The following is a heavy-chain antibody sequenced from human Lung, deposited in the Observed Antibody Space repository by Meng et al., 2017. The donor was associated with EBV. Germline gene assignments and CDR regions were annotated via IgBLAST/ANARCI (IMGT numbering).Heavy chain of an antibody. J-gene: IGHJ4*02. CDR3: ARGGTSSAPFDY. D-gene: IGHD2-2*01. Sequence: QVQLRQLGEGLLKPSETLSLTCGVSGRSFSSSYWSWIRQPPGKGLEWIGQINYSGITNYNPSLKSRVTISVDTSKNQFSLSLNSVTAADTAVYYCARGGTSSAPFDYWGQGTLVTVSS. V-gene: IGHV4-34*01. CDR1: GRSFSSSY. CDR2: INYSGIT.